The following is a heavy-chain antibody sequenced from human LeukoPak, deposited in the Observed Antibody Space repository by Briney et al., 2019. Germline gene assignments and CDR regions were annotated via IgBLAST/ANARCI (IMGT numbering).Heavy chain of an antibody. Sequence: GGSLRLSCAASGFTFSSYGMNWVRQAPGKGLEWVSYISSSSSTIYYADSVKGRFTISRDNAKNSLYLQMNSLRAEDTAVYYCARDKTGGEMVWDYYFDYWGQGTLVTVSS. CDR3: ARDKTGGEMVWDYYFDY. D-gene: IGHD2-8*01. CDR1: GFTFSSYG. V-gene: IGHV3-48*04. CDR2: ISSSSSTI. J-gene: IGHJ4*02.